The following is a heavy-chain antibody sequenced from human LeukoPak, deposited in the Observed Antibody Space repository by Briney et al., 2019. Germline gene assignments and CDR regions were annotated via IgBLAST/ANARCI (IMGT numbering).Heavy chain of an antibody. CDR2: INPSSGST. J-gene: IGHJ3*02. V-gene: IGHV1-46*01. Sequence: ASVKVSCKASGYIFTSYFMHWVRQAPGQGLEWMGLINPSSGSTRYAQKFQGRVTMTRDMSTSTVYMELSRLRSDDTAVYYCARDLLARGVSYSAFDIWGQGTMVTVSS. CDR3: ARDLLARGVSYSAFDI. D-gene: IGHD3-10*01. CDR1: GYIFTSYF.